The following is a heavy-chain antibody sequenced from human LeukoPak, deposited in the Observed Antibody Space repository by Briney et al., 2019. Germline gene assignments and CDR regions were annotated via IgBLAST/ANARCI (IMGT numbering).Heavy chain of an antibody. CDR1: GYIFTDYY. CDR3: ARGYSPTLRTTGNDY. V-gene: IGHV1/OR15-1*04. Sequence: ASVKVSCKASGYIFTDYYMHWVRQAPGQELGWMGRINPNSGGTNYAQKFQGRLTMTRDTSINTAYLEFYSLRSEDTAVYYCARGYSPTLRTTGNDYWGQGTLVTVSS. CDR2: INPNSGGT. D-gene: IGHD1-1*01. J-gene: IGHJ4*02.